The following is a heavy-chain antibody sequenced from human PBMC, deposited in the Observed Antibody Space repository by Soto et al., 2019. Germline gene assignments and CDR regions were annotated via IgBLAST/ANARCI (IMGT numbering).Heavy chain of an antibody. CDR2: IIPIFGTA. D-gene: IGHD5-18*01. Sequence: ASVKVSCKASGGTFSSYAISWVRQAPGQGLEWMGGIIPIFGTANYAQKFQGRVTITADESTSTAYMELSSLRSEDTAVYYCARDYDWRAAMVTVLYYYGMDVWGQGTTVTVSS. J-gene: IGHJ6*02. CDR3: ARDYDWRAAMVTVLYYYGMDV. V-gene: IGHV1-69*13. CDR1: GGTFSSYA.